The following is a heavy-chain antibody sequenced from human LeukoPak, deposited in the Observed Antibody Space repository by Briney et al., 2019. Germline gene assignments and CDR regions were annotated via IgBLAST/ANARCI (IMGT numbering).Heavy chain of an antibody. J-gene: IGHJ2*01. Sequence: SETLSLTCTVSGGSISSHYWSWIRQPPGKGLEWIGHIYYSGSTNYTNYNPSLKSRVTISVDTSKNQFSLKLSSVTAADTAVYYCARDPIVSVGDWYFDLWGRGTFVPVS. CDR1: GGSISSHY. CDR3: ARDPIVSVGDWYFDL. V-gene: IGHV4-59*11. CDR2: IYYSGSTNYT. D-gene: IGHD3-16*02.